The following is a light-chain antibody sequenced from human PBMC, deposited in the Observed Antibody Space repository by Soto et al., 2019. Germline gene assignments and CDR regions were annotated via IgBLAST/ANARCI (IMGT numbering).Light chain of an antibody. CDR2: AAS. CDR3: QQYDKSVLT. CDR1: QSVSSSY. Sequence: EIELTQSPGTLSLSPGERATLSCRASQSVSSSYLAWYQQKAGQAPRLLIYAASRRATGIPDRFSGSGSGTDFTLTISRLEPEDFALYYCQQYDKSVLTFGGGTKVEIK. V-gene: IGKV3-20*01. J-gene: IGKJ4*01.